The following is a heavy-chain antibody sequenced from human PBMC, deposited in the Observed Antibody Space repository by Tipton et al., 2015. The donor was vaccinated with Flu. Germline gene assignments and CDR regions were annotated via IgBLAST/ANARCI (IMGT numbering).Heavy chain of an antibody. CDR2: IHRTGNT. CDR1: GDSIGSDYY. CDR3: ARLTYYYGSGTSDY. J-gene: IGHJ4*02. D-gene: IGHD3-10*01. Sequence: TLSLTCSVSGDSIGSDYYWGWIRQPPGKGLEWIGNIHRTGNTYHNPSLKSRVTISLDRSKNQFSLKLSSVTAADTAVYYCARLTYYYGSGTSDYWGQGTLVTVSS. V-gene: IGHV4-38-2*01.